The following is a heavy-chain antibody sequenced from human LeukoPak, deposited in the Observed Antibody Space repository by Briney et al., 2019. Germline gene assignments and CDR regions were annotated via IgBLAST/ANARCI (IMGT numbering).Heavy chain of an antibody. D-gene: IGHD4-23*01. CDR3: ARVRTVVSSEDAFDI. J-gene: IGHJ3*02. CDR1: GFTFSSYS. CDR2: ISSSSSYI. Sequence: GGSLRLSCAASGFTFSSYSMNWVRQAPGKGLECVSSISSSSSYIYYADSVKGRFTISRDNAKNSLYLQMNSLRAEDTAVYYCARVRTVVSSEDAFDIWGQGTMVTVSS. V-gene: IGHV3-21*01.